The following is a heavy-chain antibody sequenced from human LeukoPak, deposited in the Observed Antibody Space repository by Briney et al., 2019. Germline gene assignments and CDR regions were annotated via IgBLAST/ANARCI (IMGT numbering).Heavy chain of an antibody. Sequence: GGSLRLSCAASGFTFSDYYMSWIRQAPGKGLEGVSYISSSSSYTNYADSVKGRFTISRDNAKNSLYLQMNSLRAEDTAVYYCARVKRYSSSLPFDIWGQGTMVTVSS. V-gene: IGHV3-11*06. CDR1: GFTFSDYY. CDR3: ARVKRYSSSLPFDI. D-gene: IGHD6-13*01. J-gene: IGHJ3*02. CDR2: ISSSSSYT.